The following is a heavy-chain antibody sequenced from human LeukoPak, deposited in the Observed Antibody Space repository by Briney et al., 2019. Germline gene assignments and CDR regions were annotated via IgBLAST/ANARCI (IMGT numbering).Heavy chain of an antibody. CDR1: GASISGYH. CDR3: ARLQMDTAMVRFDY. V-gene: IGHV4-59*08. CDR2: IYYSGST. Sequence: SETLSLTCTVSGASISGYHWSWIRQPPGKGLEWIGYIYYSGSTSYNPSLKSRVTISLDTSKNQFPLRLSSVTAADTAVYYCARLQMDTAMVRFDYWGQGTLVTVSS. J-gene: IGHJ4*02. D-gene: IGHD5-18*01.